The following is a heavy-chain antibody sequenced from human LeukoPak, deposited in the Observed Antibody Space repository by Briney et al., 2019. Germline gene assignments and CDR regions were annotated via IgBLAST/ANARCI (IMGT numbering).Heavy chain of an antibody. Sequence: PGAPRQISGQGSGCSFTSYWSGWARQLPGKGLEWMGIIYPGDSATRDSPSFQGQVTTSADKSISTAYLQWSSLKASDTAMYYCARRGGQWEPNWFDLWGQGSLVTVSS. D-gene: IGHD1-26*01. V-gene: IGHV5-51*01. CDR1: GCSFTSYW. CDR3: ARRGGQWEPNWFDL. CDR2: IYPGDSAT. J-gene: IGHJ5*02.